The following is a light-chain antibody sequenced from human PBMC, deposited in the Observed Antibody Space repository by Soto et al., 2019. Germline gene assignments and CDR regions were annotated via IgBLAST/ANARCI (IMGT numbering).Light chain of an antibody. J-gene: IGKJ4*01. CDR1: QSVSRY. CDR2: DAS. V-gene: IGKV3-11*01. CDR3: QQRTNWPQLT. Sequence: EIVLTQSPATLSLSPGARATLSCRASQSVSRYLAWYQQKPGQAPRLLIHDASSRATGIPARFSGSGSGTDFTLTISSLEPEDFAVYYCQQRTNWPQLTFGGGTKVEIK.